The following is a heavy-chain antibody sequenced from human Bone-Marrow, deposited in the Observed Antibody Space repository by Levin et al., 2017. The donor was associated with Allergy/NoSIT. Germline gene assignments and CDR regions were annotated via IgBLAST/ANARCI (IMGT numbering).Heavy chain of an antibody. D-gene: IGHD2-2*01. CDR1: GYNLDNYG. CDR3: ARDGGYCSSTACDYYMDV. CDR2: ISAYNGNT. Sequence: AASVKVSCKASGYNLDNYGISWVRQAPGQGLEWMGRISAYNGNTHFPQKFQGRVTLTTDTSTGTAYLELRSLRSDDTAVYYCARDGGYCSSTACDYYMDVWGKGTTVTVSS. J-gene: IGHJ6*03. V-gene: IGHV1-18*01.